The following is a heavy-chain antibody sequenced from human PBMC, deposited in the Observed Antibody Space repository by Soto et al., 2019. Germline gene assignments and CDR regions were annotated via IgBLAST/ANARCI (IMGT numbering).Heavy chain of an antibody. J-gene: IGHJ3*02. CDR2: INHSGST. Sequence: QVQLQQWGAGLLKPSETLSLTCAVYGGSFSGYYWSWIRQPPGKGLEWIGEINHSGSTNYNPSLKSRVTISADTSESQFSLKLRSVTAADADVYCCALTTGVVVTGFDAFDIWGQGTMVTVSS. CDR3: ALTTGVVVTGFDAFDI. D-gene: IGHD2-15*01. CDR1: GGSFSGYY. V-gene: IGHV4-34*01.